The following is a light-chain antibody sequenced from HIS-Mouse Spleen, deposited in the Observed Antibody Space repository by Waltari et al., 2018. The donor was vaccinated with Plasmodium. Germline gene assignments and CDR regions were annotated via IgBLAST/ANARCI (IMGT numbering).Light chain of an antibody. CDR3: QVWDSSTVV. J-gene: IGLJ2*01. CDR1: NLGSKN. V-gene: IGLV3-9*01. Sequence: SYELTQPLSVSVALGPTARITCGGNNLGSKNVHWYQQKPGQAPVLVIYRDSIRPSGIPERFSGSNSGNTATLTISRAQAGDEADYCQVWDSSTVVFGGGTKLTVL. CDR2: RDS.